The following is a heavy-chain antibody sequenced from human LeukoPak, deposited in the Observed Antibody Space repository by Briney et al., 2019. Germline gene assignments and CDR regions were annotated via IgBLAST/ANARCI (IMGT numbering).Heavy chain of an antibody. Sequence: GASVKVSCKASGYTFTSYYMHWVRQAPGQGLEWMGIINPSGGSTSYAQKFQGRVTMTRDMSTSTVYMELSSLRSEDTAVYYCARETYDSSGYYYGLLGYWGQGTLVTVSS. CDR2: INPSGGST. CDR3: ARETYDSSGYYYGLLGY. CDR1: GYTFTSYY. V-gene: IGHV1-46*01. J-gene: IGHJ4*02. D-gene: IGHD3-22*01.